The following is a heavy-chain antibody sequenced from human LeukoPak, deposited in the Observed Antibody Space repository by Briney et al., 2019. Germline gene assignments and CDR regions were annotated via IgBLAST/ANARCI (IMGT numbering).Heavy chain of an antibody. Sequence: GASVKVSCKASGYTFTSYSISWVRQAPGQGLEWMGWISAYNGNTNYAQKLQGRVTMTTDTSTSTAYMELRSLRSDDTAVYYCARGTITMVRGVIMLSWFDPWGQGTLVTVSS. V-gene: IGHV1-18*01. CDR1: GYTFTSYS. D-gene: IGHD3-10*01. J-gene: IGHJ5*02. CDR2: ISAYNGNT. CDR3: ARGTITMVRGVIMLSWFDP.